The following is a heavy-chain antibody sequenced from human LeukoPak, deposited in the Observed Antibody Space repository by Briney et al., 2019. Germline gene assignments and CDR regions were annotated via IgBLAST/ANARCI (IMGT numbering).Heavy chain of an antibody. CDR3: ARGHKGGKSYYYGSRGSWLDP. V-gene: IGHV4-59*12. D-gene: IGHD3-10*01. Sequence: PSETLSLTCAVSGDSISSDYWSWVRQPPGKGLEWIGYIYYTGSTNYNPSLKSRVTISVDTSKNQFSLKLSSVTAADTAVYYCARGHKGGKSYYYGSRGSWLDPWGQGTLVTVSS. J-gene: IGHJ5*02. CDR2: IYYTGST. CDR1: GDSISSDY.